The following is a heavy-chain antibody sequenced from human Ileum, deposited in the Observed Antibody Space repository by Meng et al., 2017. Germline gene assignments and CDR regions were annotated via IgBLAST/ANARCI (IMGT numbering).Heavy chain of an antibody. CDR1: GFTFSSYA. D-gene: IGHD7-27*01. CDR3: AKGFWGSYYYYYGMDV. J-gene: IGHJ6*02. Sequence: GGSLRLSCAASGFTFSSYAMSWVRQAPGKGLEWVSAISGSGGSTYYADSVKGRFTISRDNSKNTLYLQMNSLRAEDTAVYYCAKGFWGSYYYYYGMDVWGQETTGSVSS. CDR2: ISGSGGST. V-gene: IGHV3-23*01.